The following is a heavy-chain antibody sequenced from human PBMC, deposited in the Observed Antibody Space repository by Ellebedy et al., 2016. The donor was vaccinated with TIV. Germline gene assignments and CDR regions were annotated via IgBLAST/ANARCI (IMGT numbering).Heavy chain of an antibody. J-gene: IGHJ4*02. Sequence: GESLKISCVASGFTFSRFYMAWVRQAPGKGLEWVANIKQDGSEKYYLDSVKGRFTISKDNAKNSLYLQMNNLRAEDTALYFCARELNGGPDYWGQGTLVTVSS. CDR2: IKQDGSEK. CDR1: GFTFSRFY. D-gene: IGHD2-15*01. V-gene: IGHV3-7*01. CDR3: ARELNGGPDY.